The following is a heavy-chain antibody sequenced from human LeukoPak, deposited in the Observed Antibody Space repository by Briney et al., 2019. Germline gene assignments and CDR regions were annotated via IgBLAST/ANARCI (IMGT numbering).Heavy chain of an antibody. V-gene: IGHV3-74*01. CDR2: INSDGSST. J-gene: IGHJ4*02. Sequence: PGGSLRLSCAASGFTFSSYWMHWVRQAPGKGLVWVSRINSDGSSTSYADSVKGRFTISRDNAKNTLYPQMNSLRAEDTAVYYCARDRRYDFWVLDYWGQGTLVTVSS. CDR1: GFTFSSYW. D-gene: IGHD3-3*01. CDR3: ARDRRYDFWVLDY.